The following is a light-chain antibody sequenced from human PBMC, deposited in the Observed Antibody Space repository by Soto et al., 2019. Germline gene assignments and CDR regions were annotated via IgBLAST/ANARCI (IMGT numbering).Light chain of an antibody. J-gene: IGKJ1*01. CDR2: GAS. V-gene: IGKV3-15*01. CDR1: QSVSSN. CDR3: QQYNNWPGT. Sequence: EIVLTQSPGTLSVSPGERATLSCRASQSVSSNFAWYQQKPGQAPRLLFYGASTGATGIPARFSGSGSETEFTLTISSLQSEDFAVYYCQQYNNWPGTFGQGTKVEIK.